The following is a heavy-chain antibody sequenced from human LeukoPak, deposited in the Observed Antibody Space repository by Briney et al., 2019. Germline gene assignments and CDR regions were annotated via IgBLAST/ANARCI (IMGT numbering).Heavy chain of an antibody. D-gene: IGHD5-24*01. CDR1: GGTFSSYA. J-gene: IGHJ4*02. CDR2: IIPIFGTA. V-gene: IGHV1-69*05. CDR3: ARDVEMATIYFDY. Sequence: SVKVSCKASGGTFSSYAISWVRQAPGQGLEWMGRIIPIFGTANYAQKFQGRVTMTRDTSTSTVYMELSSLRSEDTAVYYCARDVEMATIYFDYWGQGTLVTVSS.